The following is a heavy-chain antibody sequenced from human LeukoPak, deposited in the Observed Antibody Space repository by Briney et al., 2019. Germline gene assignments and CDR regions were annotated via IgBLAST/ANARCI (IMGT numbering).Heavy chain of an antibody. CDR2: IYSGGST. Sequence: GGSLRLSCAGSGFIVSSNYMSWVRQAPGKGLEWVSVIYSGGSTYYADSVKGRFTISRDNSKNTLYLQMNSLRAEDTAVYYCAPIAIRSGYWGQGTLVTVSS. V-gene: IGHV3-66*01. J-gene: IGHJ4*02. D-gene: IGHD3-9*01. CDR3: APIAIRSGY. CDR1: GFIVSSNY.